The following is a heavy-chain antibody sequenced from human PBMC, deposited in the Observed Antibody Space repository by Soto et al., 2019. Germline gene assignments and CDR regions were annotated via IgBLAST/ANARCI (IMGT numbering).Heavy chain of an antibody. V-gene: IGHV1-18*01. J-gene: IGHJ6*02. CDR3: ARENIDYYYYYSMDV. CDR1: GGVFSNYA. D-gene: IGHD2-15*01. CDR2: ISAYNGNT. Sequence: ASVKVSCKASGGVFSNYALTWVRQAPGQGLEWMGWISAYNGNTNYAQKLQGRVTMTTDTSTSTAYRELRSLRSDDTAVYYCARENIDYYYYYSMDVWGQGTTVTVSS.